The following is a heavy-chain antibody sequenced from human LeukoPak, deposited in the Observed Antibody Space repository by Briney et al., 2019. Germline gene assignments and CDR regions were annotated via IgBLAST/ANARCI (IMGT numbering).Heavy chain of an antibody. J-gene: IGHJ4*02. CDR3: ARVVLDYGGNSECYFDY. D-gene: IGHD4-23*01. CDR1: GYSFTSYW. CDR2: IYPGDSDT. V-gene: IGHV5-51*01. Sequence: GESLKISCKGSGYSFTSYWIGWVRQMPGKGLEWMGIIYPGDSDTRYSLSFQGQVTISADKSISTAYLQWSSLKASDTAMYYCARVVLDYGGNSECYFDYWGQGTLVTVSS.